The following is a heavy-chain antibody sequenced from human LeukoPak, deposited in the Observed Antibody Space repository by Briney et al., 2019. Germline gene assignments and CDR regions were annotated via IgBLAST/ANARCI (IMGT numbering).Heavy chain of an antibody. J-gene: IGHJ4*02. CDR2: ITGSGDGT. D-gene: IGHD6-13*01. CDR3: AKIIPATAY. CDR1: GFTFSSYA. V-gene: IGHV3-23*01. Sequence: GGSLRLSCAASGFTFSSYAMSWVRQAPGKGLEWVSSITGSGDGTYYADSVKGRFTISRDNSKNTLFLQMNSLSAEDAAVYFCAKIIPATAYWGQGTLVTVSS.